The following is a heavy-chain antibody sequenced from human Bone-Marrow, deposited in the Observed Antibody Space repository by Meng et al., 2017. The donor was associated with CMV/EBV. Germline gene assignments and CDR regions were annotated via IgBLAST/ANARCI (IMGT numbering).Heavy chain of an antibody. V-gene: IGHV1-2*06. CDR2: INPNSGDT. Sequence: ASVKVSCKASGYTFTGYYMHWVRQAPGQGLEWMGRINPNSGDTNYAQKFQGRVTMTRDTSISTAYMELSRLRSDDTAVYYCAKGNPRSGYCIYYYYGMDVWGQGTTVTVSS. D-gene: IGHD3-3*01. J-gene: IGHJ6*02. CDR1: GYTFTGYY. CDR3: AKGNPRSGYCIYYYYGMDV.